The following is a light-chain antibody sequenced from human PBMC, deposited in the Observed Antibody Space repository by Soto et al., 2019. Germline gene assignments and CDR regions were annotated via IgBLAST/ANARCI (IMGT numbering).Light chain of an antibody. CDR1: SSDVGGYNY. CDR3: SSYTSSSTLV. CDR2: DVS. V-gene: IGLV2-14*01. Sequence: QSALTHPASVSGSPGQSITISCTGTSSDVGGYNYVSWYQQHPGKAPKLMIYDVSNRPSGVSNRFSGSKSGNTASLTISGLQAEDEADYYCSSYTSSSTLVFGGGTKGTVL. J-gene: IGLJ2*01.